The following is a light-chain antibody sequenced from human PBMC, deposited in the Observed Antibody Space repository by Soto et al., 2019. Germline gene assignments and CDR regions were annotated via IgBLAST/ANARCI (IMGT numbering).Light chain of an antibody. CDR3: HQYHSYSWT. J-gene: IGKJ1*01. CDR1: RTISSW. Sequence: DIQMTQSPSTLSASIGDRVNITCRASRTISSWLAWYQQKAGQAPKLLIYAASRLQSGVPSRFSGSGSGTDLTLSITSLQPDDFATYYCHQYHSYSWTFGQGTKVEI. V-gene: IGKV1-5*03. CDR2: AAS.